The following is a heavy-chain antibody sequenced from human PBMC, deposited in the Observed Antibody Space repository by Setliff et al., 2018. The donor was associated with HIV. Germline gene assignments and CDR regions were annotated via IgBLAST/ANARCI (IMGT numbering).Heavy chain of an antibody. J-gene: IGHJ4*02. D-gene: IGHD2-21*01. V-gene: IGHV4-39*01. Sequence: SETLSLTCTVSGDSISSSSYYWGWIRQPPGKGLEWIGSVYYSGGTYYNPSLKSRVTISVDTSKNQFSPKLRSVTAADTAVYYWARIVVVIAKYFDYWGQGTLVTVSS. CDR3: ARIVVVIAKYFDY. CDR2: VYYSGGT. CDR1: GDSISSSSYY.